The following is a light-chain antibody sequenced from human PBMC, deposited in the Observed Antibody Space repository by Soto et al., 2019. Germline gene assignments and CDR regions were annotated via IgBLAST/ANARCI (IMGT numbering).Light chain of an antibody. J-gene: IGKJ1*01. CDR3: QQYNRYSKT. CDR2: DAS. V-gene: IGKV1-5*01. Sequence: DIQMTQSPSTLSASVGDRVTITCRASQSISSWLAWYQQKPGKAPKLLIYDASSLESGVPSRFSGSGSGTELTLTISSLQPDDFATYYCQQYNRYSKTFGQGTKVEIK. CDR1: QSISSW.